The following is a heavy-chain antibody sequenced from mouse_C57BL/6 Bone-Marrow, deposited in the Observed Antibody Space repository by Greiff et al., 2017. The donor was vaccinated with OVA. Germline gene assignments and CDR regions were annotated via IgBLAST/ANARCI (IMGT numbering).Heavy chain of an antibody. CDR2: IDPETGGT. V-gene: IGHV1-15*01. J-gene: IGHJ3*01. D-gene: IGHD1-1*01. Sequence: VQLQQSGAELVRPGASVTLSCKASGYTFTDYELHWVKQTPVHGLEWIGAIDPETGGTAYNQKFKGKAILTADKSSSTAYMELRSLTSEDSAVYYCTRCYYGSSPFAYWGQGTLVTVSA. CDR1: GYTFTDYE. CDR3: TRCYYGSSPFAY.